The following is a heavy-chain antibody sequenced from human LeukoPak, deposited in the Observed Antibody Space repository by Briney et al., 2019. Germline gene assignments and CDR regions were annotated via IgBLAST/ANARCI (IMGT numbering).Heavy chain of an antibody. J-gene: IGHJ4*02. Sequence: GGSLRLSCAASGFTFSSYAMHWVRQAPGKGLEWVAVISYDGSNKYYADSVKGRFTISRDNSKNTLDLQMDSLRAEDTAVYYCARMSGSHIDYWGQGTLVTVSS. V-gene: IGHV3-30-3*01. D-gene: IGHD1-26*01. CDR2: ISYDGSNK. CDR3: ARMSGSHIDY. CDR1: GFTFSSYA.